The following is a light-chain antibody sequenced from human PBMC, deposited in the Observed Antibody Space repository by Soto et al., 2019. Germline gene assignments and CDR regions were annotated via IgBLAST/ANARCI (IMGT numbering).Light chain of an antibody. CDR1: QSITTW. CDR3: KQSPSFPWT. J-gene: IGKJ1*01. CDR2: DVS. V-gene: IGKV1-5*01. Sequence: DIEVTQTTTTVSAYVGDSVTITCRASQSITTWLAWYQQRPGKAPKLLIYDVSSLQSGVPSRFSGSGSGTEFTLTVSSLQPDDFATFYCKQSPSFPWTFAQRTKVDI.